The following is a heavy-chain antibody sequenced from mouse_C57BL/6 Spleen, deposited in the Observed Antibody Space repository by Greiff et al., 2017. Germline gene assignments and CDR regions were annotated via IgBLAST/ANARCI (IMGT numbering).Heavy chain of an antibody. V-gene: IGHV2-6-1*01. D-gene: IGHD2-4*01. CDR3: ARHDDFYWYFDV. J-gene: IGHJ1*03. CDR2: IWSDGST. CDR1: GFSLTSYG. Sequence: VKLLESGPGLVAPSQSLSITCTVSGFSLTSYGVHWVRQPPGKGLEWLVVIWSDGSTTYNSALKSRLSISKDNSKSQVFLKMNSLQTDDTAMYYCARHDDFYWYFDVWGTGTTVTVSS.